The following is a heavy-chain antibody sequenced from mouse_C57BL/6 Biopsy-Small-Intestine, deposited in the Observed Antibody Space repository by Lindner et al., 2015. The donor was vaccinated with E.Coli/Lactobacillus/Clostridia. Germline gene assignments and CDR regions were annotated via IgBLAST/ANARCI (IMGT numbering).Heavy chain of an antibody. CDR2: ISGYNGNT. J-gene: IGHJ4*01. Sequence: SVKVSCKASGYTFTTFGLTWVRQAPGQGLEWMGWISGYNGNTNYAQKFQGRVSMTTDTSTSTAYMELRSLRSDDTAIYYCARERNYYASTGYYDYWGQGTLVTVS. D-gene: IGHD1-1*02. V-gene: IGHV1-55*01. CDR3: ARERNYYASTGYYDY. CDR1: GYTFTTFG.